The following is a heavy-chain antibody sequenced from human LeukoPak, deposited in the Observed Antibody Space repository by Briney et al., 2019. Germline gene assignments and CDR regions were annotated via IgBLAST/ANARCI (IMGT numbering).Heavy chain of an antibody. V-gene: IGHV1-69*13. J-gene: IGHJ4*02. CDR2: IIPIFGTA. Sequence: PEASVKVSCKASGGTFSSYAISWVRQAPGQGLEWMGGIIPIFGTADYAQKFQGRVTITADESTSTAYMELNSLRSEDTAVYYCARDPSMIRGENTPYFDYWGQGTLVTVSS. CDR3: ARDPSMIRGENTPYFDY. D-gene: IGHD3-10*01. CDR1: GGTFSSYA.